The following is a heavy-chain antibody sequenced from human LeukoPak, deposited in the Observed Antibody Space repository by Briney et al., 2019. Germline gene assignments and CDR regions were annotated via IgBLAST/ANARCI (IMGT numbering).Heavy chain of an antibody. CDR2: ITGSGHVT. Sequence: ETLSLTCAVYGGSFSGYYWSWIRQPPGKGLEWVSSITGSGHVTYYADSVKGRFTISRDNSNNTLFLHMNRLRAEDTAFFYCAKVSTFVMTKGDYFDSWGLGTLVTVSS. J-gene: IGHJ4*02. CDR3: AKVSTFVMTKGDYFDS. CDR1: GGSFSGYY. V-gene: IGHV3-23*01. D-gene: IGHD3-16*01.